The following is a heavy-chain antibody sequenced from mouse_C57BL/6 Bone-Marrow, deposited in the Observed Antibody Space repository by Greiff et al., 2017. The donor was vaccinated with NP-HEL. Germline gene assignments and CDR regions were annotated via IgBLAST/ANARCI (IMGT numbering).Heavy chain of an antibody. D-gene: IGHD2-5*01. CDR2: IDPEDGDT. CDR3: TTEGYYSNFYWYFDV. J-gene: IGHJ1*03. V-gene: IGHV14-1*01. Sequence: EVQLQQSGAELVRPGASVKLSCTASGFNIKDYYMHWVKQRPEQGLEWIGRIDPEDGDTEYAPKFQGKATMTADTSSNTAYLQLSSLTSEDTAVYYCTTEGYYSNFYWYFDVWGTGTTVTVSS. CDR1: GFNIKDYY.